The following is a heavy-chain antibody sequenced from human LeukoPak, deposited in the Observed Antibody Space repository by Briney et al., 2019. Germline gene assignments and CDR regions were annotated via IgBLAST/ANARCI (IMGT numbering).Heavy chain of an antibody. CDR3: AKTDSFGVSYYYMDV. CDR2: ISGSGGDT. J-gene: IGHJ6*03. Sequence: KTGGSLRLSCAASGFTFSSYAMSWVRQAPGKGLEWVSTISGSGGDTYYVDSVKGRFTISRDNSKTTLYLQMNSLRAEATAVYYCAKTDSFGVSYYYMDVWGKGTTVTVSS. CDR1: GFTFSSYA. D-gene: IGHD3-3*01. V-gene: IGHV3-23*01.